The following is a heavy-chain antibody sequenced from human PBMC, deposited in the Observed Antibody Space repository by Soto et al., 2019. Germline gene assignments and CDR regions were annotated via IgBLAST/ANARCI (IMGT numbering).Heavy chain of an antibody. D-gene: IGHD6-19*01. CDR1: GGSVSSGSYY. V-gene: IGHV4-61*01. Sequence: SETLSLTCTVSGGSVSSGSYYWSWIRQPPGKGLEWIGYIYYSGSTNYNPSLKSRVTISVDTSKNQFSLKLSSVTAADTAAYYCARGIAVAFDYWGQGTLVTVSS. CDR2: IYYSGST. CDR3: ARGIAVAFDY. J-gene: IGHJ4*02.